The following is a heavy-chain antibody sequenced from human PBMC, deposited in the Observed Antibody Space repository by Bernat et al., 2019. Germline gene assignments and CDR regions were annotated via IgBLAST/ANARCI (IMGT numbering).Heavy chain of an antibody. CDR3: ARRGDYDILTGYFY. J-gene: IGHJ4*02. Sequence: EVQLVESGGGLVKPGGSLRLSCAASGFTVSSNYMSWVRQAPGKGLEWVSVIYSGGSTYHADSVKGRFTISRDNSKNTLYLQMNSLRAEDTAVYYCARRGDYDILTGYFYWGQGTLVTVSS. CDR2: IYSGGST. D-gene: IGHD3-9*01. CDR1: GFTVSSNY. V-gene: IGHV3-66*01.